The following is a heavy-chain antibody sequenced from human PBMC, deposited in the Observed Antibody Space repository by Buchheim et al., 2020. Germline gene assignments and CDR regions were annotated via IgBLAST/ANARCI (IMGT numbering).Heavy chain of an antibody. CDR1: GFIFSNHG. J-gene: IGHJ4*02. CDR2: IWYDGSNK. CDR3: ARDRGADAPIDY. V-gene: IGHV3-33*01. Sequence: QVQLVESGGGVVQPGRSLRLSCAASGFIFSNHGMHWVRQAPGKGLEWVAVIWYDGSNKYYADSVEGRFTVSSTNSKNTLYLQLNSLRVEETAVYYCARDRGADAPIDYWGQG. D-gene: IGHD4/OR15-4a*01.